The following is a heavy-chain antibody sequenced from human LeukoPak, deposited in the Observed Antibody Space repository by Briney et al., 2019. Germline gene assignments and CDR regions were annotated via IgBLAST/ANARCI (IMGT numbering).Heavy chain of an antibody. CDR1: GLPSSGYG. Sequence: GGSLRLSCAASGLPSSGYGMNWVGLVQGKGREGVSYISRGSDDIRYADSVRGRFTISRDNAKNSLSLQMNDLRADDTAVYYCARDPHSGLTRFWGGQGALVTVSP. D-gene: IGHD3-16*01. V-gene: IGHV3-48*01. CDR3: ARDPHSGLTRFW. CDR2: ISRGSDDI. J-gene: IGHJ4*02.